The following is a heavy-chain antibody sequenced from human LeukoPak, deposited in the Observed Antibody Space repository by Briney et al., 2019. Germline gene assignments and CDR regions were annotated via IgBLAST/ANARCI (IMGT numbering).Heavy chain of an antibody. CDR1: GFTFRKYA. CDR2: VNDRGTGT. D-gene: IGHD5-18*01. Sequence: GGSLRLSCAASGFTFRKYAMSWVRQAPGKALEWVSTVNDRGTGTYYADSVKGRFTISRDNSKNTLSLQMISLRAEDTALYYCAKGLKTAVGPYMGYHYYMDVWGKGTTVTVSS. J-gene: IGHJ6*03. V-gene: IGHV3-23*01. CDR3: AKGLKTAVGPYMGYHYYMDV.